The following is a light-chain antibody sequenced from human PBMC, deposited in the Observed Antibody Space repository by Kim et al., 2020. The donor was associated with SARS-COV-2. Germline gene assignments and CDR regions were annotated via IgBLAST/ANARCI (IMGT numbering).Light chain of an antibody. J-gene: IGKJ2*01. CDR1: QSVSSDY. V-gene: IGKV3-20*01. CDR2: GTS. CDR3: QQYGGSPLYT. Sequence: SPGERSTLSCRASQSVSSDYLAWYQQKPGQAPRLIIYGTSSRATGIPDRFSGSGSGTDFTLTISRLEPEDFAVYYCQQYGGSPLYTFGQGTKLEI.